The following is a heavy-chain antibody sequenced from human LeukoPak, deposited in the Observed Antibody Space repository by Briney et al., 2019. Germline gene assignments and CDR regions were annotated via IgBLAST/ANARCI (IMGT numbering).Heavy chain of an antibody. J-gene: IGHJ4*01. CDR3: ARGRPTTTIFDS. CDR1: GVTISAFF. CDR2: IKPDGITK. Sequence: GGSLRLSCAASGVTISAFFMSWLRQAPGKGLEFVAYIKPDGITKHIVDSLRGRFTISRDDAANSLYLQMISLRAEDTAVYYCARGRPTTTIFDSGGRGTLVTASS. D-gene: IGHD1-1*01. V-gene: IGHV3-7*04.